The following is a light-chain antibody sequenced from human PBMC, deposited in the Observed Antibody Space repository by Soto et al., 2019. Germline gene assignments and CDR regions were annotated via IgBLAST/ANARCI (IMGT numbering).Light chain of an antibody. V-gene: IGKV3-11*01. CDR3: QQRSNWPPT. CDR2: DAS. J-gene: IGKJ4*01. CDR1: QSVGTY. Sequence: EIVLTQSPATQSLSPGEGATLSCRASQSVGTYLAWYQQKPGQAPRLLIYDASNRATGIPARFSGSGSGTDFTLTISSPEPEDFAVYYCQQRSNWPPTFGGGTKVEIK.